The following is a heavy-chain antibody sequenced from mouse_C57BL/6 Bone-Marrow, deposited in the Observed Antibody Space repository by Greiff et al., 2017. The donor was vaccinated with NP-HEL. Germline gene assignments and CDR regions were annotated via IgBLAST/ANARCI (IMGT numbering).Heavy chain of an antibody. CDR2: ISDGGSYT. CDR3: AAGAWLRYYFDY. Sequence: EVMLVESGGGLVKPGGSLKLSCAASGFTFSSYAMSWVRQTPEKRLEWVATISDGGSYTYYPDNVKGRFTISRDNAKNNLYLQMSHLKSEDTAMYYCAAGAWLRYYFDYWGQGTTLTVSS. J-gene: IGHJ2*01. V-gene: IGHV5-4*03. D-gene: IGHD2-2*01. CDR1: GFTFSSYA.